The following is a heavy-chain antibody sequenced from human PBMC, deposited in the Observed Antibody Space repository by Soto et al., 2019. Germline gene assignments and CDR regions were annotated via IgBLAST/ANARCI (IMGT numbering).Heavy chain of an antibody. D-gene: IGHD2-21*02. CDR1: GYTFTGYH. V-gene: IGHV1-2*02. CDR3: ARRLGLLVTPIPGY. Sequence: QVQLVQSGAEVKKPGASVKVSCKASGYTFTGYHMHWVRQAPGQGLEWMGWINPNSGVTIYAQKFQGRVIMTRETPITTDYMELSRLTSDDTAVYYCARRLGLLVTPIPGYWGQGTLVTVSS. J-gene: IGHJ4*02. CDR2: INPNSGVT.